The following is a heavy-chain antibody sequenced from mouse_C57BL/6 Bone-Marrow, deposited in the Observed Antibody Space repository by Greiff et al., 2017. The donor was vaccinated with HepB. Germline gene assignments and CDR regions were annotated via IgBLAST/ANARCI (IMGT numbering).Heavy chain of an antibody. CDR1: GFTFSSYG. V-gene: IGHV5-6*01. Sequence: EVQLQESGGDLVKPGGSLKLSCAASGFTFSSYGMSWVRQTPDKRLEWVATISSGGSYTYYPDSVKGRFTISRDNAKNTLYLQMSSLKSEDTAMYYCARGGYYPWYFDVWGTGTTVTVSS. J-gene: IGHJ1*03. D-gene: IGHD2-3*01. CDR3: ARGGYYPWYFDV. CDR2: ISSGGSYT.